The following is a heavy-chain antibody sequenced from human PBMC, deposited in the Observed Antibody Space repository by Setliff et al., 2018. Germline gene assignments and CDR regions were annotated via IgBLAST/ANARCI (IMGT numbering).Heavy chain of an antibody. V-gene: IGHV3-21*01. CDR2: ISPSSSHI. CDR3: ARDLGEPYWYFDL. Sequence: GGSLRLSCAASGFTFSTYSLIWVRQAPGTGLEWVSSISPSSSHIYYADSVKGRFTISRDNAKNTLYLQMNSLRTEDTAVYYCARDLGEPYWYFDLWGRGTLVTVSS. CDR1: GFTFSTYS. J-gene: IGHJ2*01. D-gene: IGHD2-21*01.